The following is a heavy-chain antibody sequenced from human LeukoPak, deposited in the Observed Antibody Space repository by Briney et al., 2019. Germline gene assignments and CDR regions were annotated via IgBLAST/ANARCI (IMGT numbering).Heavy chain of an antibody. D-gene: IGHD5-12*01. CDR2: ICPGDSDT. V-gene: IGHV5-51*01. CDR1: GYRFTSYW. CDR3: EISQISGPNWFDP. Sequence: GESLKISCKGSGYRFTSYWIGWVRQMPGKGLEWMGIICPGDSDTRYSPSFQGQVTISADKSISTAYLQWSSLKASDTAMYYYEISQISGPNWFDPRGQGTLVTVSS. J-gene: IGHJ5*02.